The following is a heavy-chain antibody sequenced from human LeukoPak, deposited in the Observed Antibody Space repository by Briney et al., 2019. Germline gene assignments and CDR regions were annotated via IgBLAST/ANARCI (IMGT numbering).Heavy chain of an antibody. CDR1: GGSISSGGYY. D-gene: IGHD7-27*01. Sequence: SQTLSLTCTVSGGSISSGGYYWSWIRQPPGKGLEWIGYIYHSGSTYYNPSLKSRVTISVDRSKNQFSLKLSSVTAADTAVYYCAGVVWGGDYHYSMDVWGKGTTVIVSS. J-gene: IGHJ6*03. V-gene: IGHV4-30-2*01. CDR3: AGVVWGGDYHYSMDV. CDR2: IYHSGST.